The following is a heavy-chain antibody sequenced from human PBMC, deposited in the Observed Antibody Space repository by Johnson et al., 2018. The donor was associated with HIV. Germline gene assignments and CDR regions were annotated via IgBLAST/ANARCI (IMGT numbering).Heavy chain of an antibody. CDR2: ISSGGNTI. CDR1: GFTVSSNY. Sequence: QVQLVESGGGLIQPGGSLRLSCAASGFTVSSNYMSWIRQTPGKGLEWVSYISSGGNTIYYADSVKGRFTISRDNAKNSLYLQMNSMTAEDTALYYCSRLRDGYNYDAFDIWGQGTMVTVSS. CDR3: SRLRDGYNYDAFDI. D-gene: IGHD5-24*01. V-gene: IGHV3-11*04. J-gene: IGHJ3*02.